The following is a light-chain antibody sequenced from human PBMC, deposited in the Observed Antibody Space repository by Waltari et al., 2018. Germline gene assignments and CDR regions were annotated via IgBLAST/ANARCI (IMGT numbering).Light chain of an antibody. CDR3: QQYNDWPLT. J-gene: IGKJ4*01. V-gene: IGKV3-15*01. CDR2: AAS. Sequence: EIVMTQSPIILSVSPGERATLSCRASHSVGTHLARYQQRPGQPPRLVIFAASTRATGVPVRFSGSGSGTEFTLTISSLQSEDFAVYYCQQYNDWPLTFGGGT. CDR1: HSVGTH.